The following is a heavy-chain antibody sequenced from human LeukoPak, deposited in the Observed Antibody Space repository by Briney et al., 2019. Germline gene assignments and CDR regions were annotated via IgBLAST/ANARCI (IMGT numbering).Heavy chain of an antibody. CDR3: ARGIPIVVVPAAIRDYYYYYYMDV. CDR2: ISAYNDNT. V-gene: IGHV1-18*01. CDR1: GYTFTSYG. Sequence: ASVKVSCKASGYTFTSYGISWVRQAPGQGLEWMGWISAYNDNTNYAQKLQGRVTMTTDTSTSTAYMELRSLRSDDTAVYYCARGIPIVVVPAAIRDYYYYYYMDVWGKGTTATVSS. J-gene: IGHJ6*03. D-gene: IGHD2-2*01.